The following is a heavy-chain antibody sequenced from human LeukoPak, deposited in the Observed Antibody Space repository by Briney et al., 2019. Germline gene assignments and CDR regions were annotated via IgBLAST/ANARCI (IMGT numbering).Heavy chain of an antibody. CDR2: ISPSTTHT. CDR1: GFTFSDYY. J-gene: IGHJ5*02. D-gene: IGHD1-26*01. Sequence: ARGSLRLSCAASGFTFSDYYMSWSRQAPGKGLEWLSYISPSTTHTSYADSVKGRFTISRDNAKNLLYLQMNSLRAEDTAVYYCARGGHGAADQWGQGTLVTVSS. V-gene: IGHV3-11*05. CDR3: ARGGHGAADQ.